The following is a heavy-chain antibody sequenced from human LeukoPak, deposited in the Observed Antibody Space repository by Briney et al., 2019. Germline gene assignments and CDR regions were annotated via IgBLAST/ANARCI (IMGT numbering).Heavy chain of an antibody. J-gene: IGHJ4*02. CDR3: ARTYYGSGSYYNLDY. CDR1: GYTFTSYA. CDR2: IIPIFGTA. Sequence: SVKVSCKASGYTFTSYAMHWVRQAPGQRLEWMGGIIPIFGTANYAQKFQGRVTITADESTSTAYMELSSLRSEDTAVYYCARTYYGSGSYYNLDYWGQGTLVTVSS. V-gene: IGHV1-69*13. D-gene: IGHD3-10*01.